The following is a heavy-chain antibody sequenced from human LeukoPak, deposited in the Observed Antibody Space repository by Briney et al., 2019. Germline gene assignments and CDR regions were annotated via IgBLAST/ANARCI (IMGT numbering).Heavy chain of an antibody. CDR1: GGTFRRYA. CDR3: ARDLEIAAAGTTLDY. CDR2: IIPIFGTA. Sequence: SVKVSCKASGGTFRRYAISWVRQAPGQGLEWMGRIIPIFGTANYAQKFQGRVTITTDESTSTAYMELSSLRSEDTAVYYCARDLEIAAAGTTLDYWGQGTLVTVSS. J-gene: IGHJ4*02. D-gene: IGHD6-13*01. V-gene: IGHV1-69*05.